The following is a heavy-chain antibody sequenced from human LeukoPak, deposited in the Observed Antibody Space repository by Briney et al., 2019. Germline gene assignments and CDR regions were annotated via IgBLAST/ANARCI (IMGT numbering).Heavy chain of an antibody. J-gene: IGHJ4*02. D-gene: IGHD3-10*01. CDR2: ISAYNGNT. CDR1: GYTFTSYG. CDR3: AREAVRYYGSGSYPADY. Sequence: ASVKVSCKASGYTFTSYGISWVRQAPGQGLEWMGWISAYNGNTNYAQKLQGRVTMTTDTSTSTAYMELRSLRSDDTAVYYCAREAVRYYGSGSYPADYWGQGILVTVSS. V-gene: IGHV1-18*01.